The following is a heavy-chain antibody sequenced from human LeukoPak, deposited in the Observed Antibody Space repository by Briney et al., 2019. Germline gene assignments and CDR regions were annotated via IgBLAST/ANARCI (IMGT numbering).Heavy chain of an antibody. Sequence: GRSLRLSCAASGFTFSSYAMHWVRQAPGKGLEWVAVISYDGSNKYYADSVKGRFTISRDNSKNTLYLQMNSLRAEDTAVYYCARDRMGAILYFDSWGQGTLVTVSS. CDR3: ARDRMGAILYFDS. CDR2: ISYDGSNK. CDR1: GFTFSSYA. D-gene: IGHD1-26*01. V-gene: IGHV3-30*04. J-gene: IGHJ4*02.